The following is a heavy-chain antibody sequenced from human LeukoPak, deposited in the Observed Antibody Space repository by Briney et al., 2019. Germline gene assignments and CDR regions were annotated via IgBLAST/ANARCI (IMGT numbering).Heavy chain of an antibody. D-gene: IGHD5-12*01. CDR1: GFSFSRSY. J-gene: IGHJ4*02. Sequence: GGSLRLSCAASGFSFSRSYMNWVRQAPGKGLEWVATIKQDGVDKYYVDSVKGRFTISRDTAKNSLLLQMNSLRAEDTAVYYCARDPSRYDLDYWGQGTLVTVSS. CDR3: ARDPSRYDLDY. V-gene: IGHV3-7*01. CDR2: IKQDGVDK.